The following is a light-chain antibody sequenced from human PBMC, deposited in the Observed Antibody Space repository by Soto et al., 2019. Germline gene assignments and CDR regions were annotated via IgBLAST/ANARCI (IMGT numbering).Light chain of an antibody. CDR3: QQRSNWPPWT. CDR2: DAS. V-gene: IGKV3-11*01. Sequence: EIVLTQSPGTLSVSPCERATLSFSASQSVSVNLAWYQQRPGQAPRLLIYDASNRATGIPARFSGSGSGTDFTLTISSLEPEDFAVYYCQQRSNWPPWTFGQGTKVDIK. J-gene: IGKJ1*01. CDR1: QSVSVN.